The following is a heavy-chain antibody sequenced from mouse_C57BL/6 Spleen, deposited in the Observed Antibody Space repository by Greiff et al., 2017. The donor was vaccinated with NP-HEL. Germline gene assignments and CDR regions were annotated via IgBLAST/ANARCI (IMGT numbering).Heavy chain of an antibody. CDR2: INYDGSST. D-gene: IGHD3-3*01. J-gene: IGHJ3*01. V-gene: IGHV5-16*01. CDR1: GFTFSDYY. CDR3: ARDQGTRTTWFAY. Sequence: EVHLVESEGGLVQPGSSMKLSCTASGFTFSDYYMAWVRQVPEKGLEWVANINYDGSSTYYLDSLKSRFILSRDNAKNMLYLQMSSLKSEDTATYYCARDQGTRTTWFAYWGQGTLVTVSA.